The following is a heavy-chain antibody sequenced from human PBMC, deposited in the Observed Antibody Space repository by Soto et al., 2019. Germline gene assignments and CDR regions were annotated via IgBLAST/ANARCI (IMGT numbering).Heavy chain of an antibody. Sequence: QVQLQQWGAGLLKPSETRSLTCAVYGGSFSGYYWSWIRQPPGKGLEWIGEINHSGSTNYNPSLESRVTISVDTSKNQFSLKLSSVTAADTAVYYCARGRRTAVTIDYWGQGTLVTVSS. CDR2: INHSGST. J-gene: IGHJ4*02. CDR3: ARGRRTAVTIDY. V-gene: IGHV4-34*01. D-gene: IGHD4-17*01. CDR1: GGSFSGYY.